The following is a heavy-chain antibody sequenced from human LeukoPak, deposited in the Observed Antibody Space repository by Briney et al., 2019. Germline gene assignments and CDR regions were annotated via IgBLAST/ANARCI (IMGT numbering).Heavy chain of an antibody. V-gene: IGHV3-21*01. CDR2: ISSSSNYI. Sequence: PGGSLRLSCAASGFTFSSYSMNWVRQAPGKGLEWVSSISSSSNYIYHADSVKGRFTISRDNAKNSLYLRMNSLRAEDTAVYYCARDLRLDFWGQGTLVTVSS. J-gene: IGHJ4*02. CDR1: GFTFSSYS. CDR3: ARDLRLDF.